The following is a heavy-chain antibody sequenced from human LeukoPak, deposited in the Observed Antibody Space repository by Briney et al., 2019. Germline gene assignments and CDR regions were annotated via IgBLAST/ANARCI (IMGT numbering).Heavy chain of an antibody. V-gene: IGHV3-64*01. CDR3: ARASFGGVIVIRGGIDY. CDR1: GFTFRNYA. D-gene: IGHD3-16*02. J-gene: IGHJ4*02. Sequence: PGGSLRLSCAASGFTFRNYAMHWVRQAPGKGLEYVSAISSNGGSTYYANSVKGRFTISRDNSKNTLYLQMGSLRAEDMAVYYCARASFGGVIVIRGGIDYWGQGTLVTASS. CDR2: ISSNGGST.